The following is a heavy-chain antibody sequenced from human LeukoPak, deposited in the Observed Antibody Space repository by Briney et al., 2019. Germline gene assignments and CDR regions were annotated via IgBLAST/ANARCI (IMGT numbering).Heavy chain of an antibody. CDR3: AREPYYYDSSGYSGFDY. D-gene: IGHD3-22*01. V-gene: IGHV1-2*02. J-gene: IGHJ4*02. CDR1: GYTFSSYD. CDR2: INPNSGGT. Sequence: GASVKVSCKASGYTFSSYDFNWVRQATGQGLEWMGWINPNSGGTNYAQKFQGRVTMTRDTSISTAYMELSRLRSDDTAVYYCAREPYYYDSSGYSGFDYWGQGTLVTVSS.